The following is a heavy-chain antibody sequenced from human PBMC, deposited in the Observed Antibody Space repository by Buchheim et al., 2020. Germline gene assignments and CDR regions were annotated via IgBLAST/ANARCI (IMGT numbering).Heavy chain of an antibody. V-gene: IGHV4-61*02. Sequence: QVQLQESGPGLVKPSQTLSLTCTVSGGSISSGSYYWSWIRQPAGKGLEWIGRIYTSGSTNYNPSLKSRVTISVDTSTNQFSLKLSSVTAADTAVYYCARDHTSSTRAAMFSWFDPWGQGTL. CDR3: ARDHTSSTRAAMFSWFDP. CDR2: IYTSGST. D-gene: IGHD2-2*01. J-gene: IGHJ5*02. CDR1: GGSISSGSYY.